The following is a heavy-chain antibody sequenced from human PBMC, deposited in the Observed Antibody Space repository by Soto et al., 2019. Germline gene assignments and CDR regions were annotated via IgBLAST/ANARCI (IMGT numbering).Heavy chain of an antibody. V-gene: IGHV3-30*18. CDR1: GFTFSSYG. Sequence: QVQLVESGGGVVQPGRSLRLSCAASGFTFSSYGMHWVRQAPGKGLEWVAVISYDGSNKYYADSVKGRFTISRDNSKNTLYLQMNSLRAEDTAVYYCAKDGVVGATTGLGEYYYYYGMDVWGQGTTVTVSS. J-gene: IGHJ6*02. CDR3: AKDGVVGATTGLGEYYYYYGMDV. D-gene: IGHD1-26*01. CDR2: ISYDGSNK.